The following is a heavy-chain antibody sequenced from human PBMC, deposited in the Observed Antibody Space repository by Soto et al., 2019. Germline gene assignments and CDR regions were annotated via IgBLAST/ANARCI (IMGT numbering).Heavy chain of an antibody. D-gene: IGHD1-1*01. CDR1: GGSISSSSYY. J-gene: IGHJ5*02. Sequence: PSETLSLTCTVSGGSISSSSYYWGWIRQPPGKGLEWIGSIYYSGSTYYNPSLKSRVTISVDTSKNQFSLKLSSVTAADTAVYYCARDGGNWNDVFNWFDPWGQGTLVTVSS. V-gene: IGHV4-39*02. CDR2: IYYSGST. CDR3: ARDGGNWNDVFNWFDP.